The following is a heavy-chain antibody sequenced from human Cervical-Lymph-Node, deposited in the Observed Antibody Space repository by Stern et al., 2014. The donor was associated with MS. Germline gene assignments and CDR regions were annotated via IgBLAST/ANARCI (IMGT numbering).Heavy chain of an antibody. J-gene: IGHJ3*01. CDR3: ARGGLYERGGYYDSLDF. V-gene: IGHV1-8*01. CDR1: GYTFRNHD. Sequence: QVQLVQSGAEVKKPGASVKVSCKAYGYTFRNHDINWVRQAPGQGLEGMGWMNPDVGSSGYGQRFQGRVTMTRYLSTDTAYMELSRLTSEDTAIYYCARGGLYERGGYYDSLDFWGHGTMVTVSS. CDR2: MNPDVGSS. D-gene: IGHD3-22*01.